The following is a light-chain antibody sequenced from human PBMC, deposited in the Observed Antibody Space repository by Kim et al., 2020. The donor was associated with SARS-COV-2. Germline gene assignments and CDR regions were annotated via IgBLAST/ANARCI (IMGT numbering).Light chain of an antibody. V-gene: IGKV1-16*02. J-gene: IGKJ4*01. Sequence: AFVGDRVSITCRASQGIRNYLAWVQQKPGKAPKSLIYAASSLHTGVPSKFSGSGYGTEFTLTITSLQPEDFATYYCQYYNTYPFTFGGRTKVDIK. CDR3: QYYNTYPFT. CDR2: AAS. CDR1: QGIRNY.